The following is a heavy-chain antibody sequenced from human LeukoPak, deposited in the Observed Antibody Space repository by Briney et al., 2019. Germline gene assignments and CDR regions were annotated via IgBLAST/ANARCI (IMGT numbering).Heavy chain of an antibody. CDR3: ARRANSGFDAFDI. CDR2: IYYSGST. V-gene: IGHV4-59*01. Sequence: SETLSLTCTVSGGSISSYYWSWIRQPPGKGLEWIGYIYYSGSTNYNPSLRSRVTISVDTSKNQFSLKLSSVTAADTAVYYCARRANSGFDAFDIWGQGTMVTVSS. CDR1: GGSISSYY. J-gene: IGHJ3*02. D-gene: IGHD3-22*01.